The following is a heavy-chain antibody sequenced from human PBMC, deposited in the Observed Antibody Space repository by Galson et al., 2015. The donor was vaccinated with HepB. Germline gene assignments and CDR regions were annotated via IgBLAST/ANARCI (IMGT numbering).Heavy chain of an antibody. CDR1: GFTFTSYG. CDR3: ARDMGDIVVVPAALDY. V-gene: IGHV3-30*19. D-gene: IGHD2-2*01. J-gene: IGHJ4*02. Sequence: SLRLSCAASGFTFTSYGMHWVRQAPGKGLEWVAVISYDGSNKYYADSVKGRFTISRDNSKNTLYLQMNSLRAEDTAVYYCARDMGDIVVVPAALDYWGQGTLVTVSS. CDR2: ISYDGSNK.